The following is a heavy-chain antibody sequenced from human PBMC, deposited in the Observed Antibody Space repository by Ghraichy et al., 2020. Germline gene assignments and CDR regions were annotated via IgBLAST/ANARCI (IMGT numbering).Heavy chain of an antibody. J-gene: IGHJ6*02. D-gene: IGHD6-13*01. V-gene: IGHV4-59*01. CDR2: IYYSGST. CDR1: GGSISSYY. Sequence: SETLSLTCTVSGGSISSYYWSWIRQPPGKGLEWIGYIYYSGSTNYNPSLKSRVTISVDTSKNQFSLKLSSLTAADTAVYYCARVPTEASSSWYGEWWSPQHYGMDVWGQGTTVTVSS. CDR3: ARVPTEASSSWYGEWWSPQHYGMDV.